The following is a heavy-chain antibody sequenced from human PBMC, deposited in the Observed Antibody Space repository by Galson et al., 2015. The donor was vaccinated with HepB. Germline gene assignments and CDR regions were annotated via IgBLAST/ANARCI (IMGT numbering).Heavy chain of an antibody. J-gene: IGHJ6*02. CDR3: TRPGRQQLVGGIYYFGLDV. V-gene: IGHV1-18*04. CDR2: ISPYTGNT. D-gene: IGHD6-13*01. CDR1: GYRFTSYG. Sequence: SVKVSCKASGYRFTSYGISWVRQAPGQGLEWMGWISPYTGNTDFAQKFQGRLTMTTDTSTFTADMELRNLKSDDTAIYYCTRPGRQQLVGGIYYFGLDVWGQGTTVTVSS.